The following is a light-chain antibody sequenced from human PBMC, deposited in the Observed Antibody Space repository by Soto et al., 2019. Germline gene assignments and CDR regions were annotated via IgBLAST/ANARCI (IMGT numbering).Light chain of an antibody. CDR1: QSVTGSS. CDR2: GAS. Sequence: EFVLTQSPGTLSLSPGERATLSCRASQSVTGSSIAWFQQKPGQAPRLLMYGASNRATGIPHRFSGSGSGTDFTLTISSLEPEDFAVYFCHQYGASPETFGQGTKVDIK. CDR3: HQYGASPET. V-gene: IGKV3-20*01. J-gene: IGKJ1*01.